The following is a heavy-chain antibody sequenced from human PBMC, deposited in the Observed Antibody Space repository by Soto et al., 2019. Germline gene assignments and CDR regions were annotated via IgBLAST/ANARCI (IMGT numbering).Heavy chain of an antibody. J-gene: IGHJ5*02. Sequence: QVQLVQSGAEVKKPGSSVKVSCKASGGTFSSYAISWVRQAPGQGLEWMGGIIPIFGTANYAQKFQGRVKITADESTSTAYMELSSLRSEDTAVYYCARGNTYYYDSSGDMPPNWFDPWGQGTLVTVSS. V-gene: IGHV1-69*01. CDR3: ARGNTYYYDSSGDMPPNWFDP. CDR2: IIPIFGTA. D-gene: IGHD3-22*01. CDR1: GGTFSSYA.